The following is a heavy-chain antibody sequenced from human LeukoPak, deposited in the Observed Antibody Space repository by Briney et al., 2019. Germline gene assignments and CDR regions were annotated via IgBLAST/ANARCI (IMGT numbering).Heavy chain of an antibody. V-gene: IGHV1-69*05. CDR2: IIPIFGTA. CDR3: TREGVYSPDPTSYHRLPFDI. D-gene: IGHD3-16*02. J-gene: IGHJ3*02. Sequence: SVKVSCKASGGTFSSYAISWVRQAPGQGLEWMGGIIPIFGTANYAQKFQGRVTITTDESTSTAYMELSSLRSEDTAVYYCTREGVYSPDPTSYHRLPFDIWGKGTVVIVSS. CDR1: GGTFSSYA.